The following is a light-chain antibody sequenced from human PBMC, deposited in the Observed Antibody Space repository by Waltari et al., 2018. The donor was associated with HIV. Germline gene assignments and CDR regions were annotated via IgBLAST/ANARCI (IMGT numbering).Light chain of an antibody. CDR1: SSNIGSNY. V-gene: IGLV1-47*01. CDR2: RKD. Sequence: QSVLTQPPSASGTPGQRVSISCSGSSSNIGSNYVYWYQQLPGTAPKLLMYRKDERPSGVPERFAGSKSGTSASLAISGFRSEDEADYYCAAWDDSLSAWVFGGGTKLTVL. CDR3: AAWDDSLSAWV. J-gene: IGLJ3*02.